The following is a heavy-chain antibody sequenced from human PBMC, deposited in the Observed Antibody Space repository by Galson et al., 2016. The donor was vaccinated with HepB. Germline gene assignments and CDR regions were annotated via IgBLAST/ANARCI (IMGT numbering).Heavy chain of an antibody. V-gene: IGHV1-69*06. CDR2: IITIFDKT. CDR1: GDTFSNYA. D-gene: IGHD3-10*01. Sequence: SVKVSCKASGDTFSNYAITWVRQAPGQGLEWMGGIITIFDKTNYAQKFQGRVTITADKSTSTASLELRSLRSDDTAVYYCARGIKTTIIRGVIDYHYHYGVDVWGQGTTVTVSS. CDR3: ARGIKTTIIRGVIDYHYHYGVDV. J-gene: IGHJ6*02.